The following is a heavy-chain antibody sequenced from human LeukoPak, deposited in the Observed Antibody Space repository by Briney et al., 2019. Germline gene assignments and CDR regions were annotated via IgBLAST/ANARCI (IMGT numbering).Heavy chain of an antibody. V-gene: IGHV3-23*01. Sequence: GGSLRLPCAASGFTFSSYSMNWVRQAPGKGLEWVSAISGSGGSTYYADSVKGRFTISRDNSKNTLYLQMNSLRAEDTAVYYCAKRGLRVPAAILPFDYWGQGTLVTVSS. D-gene: IGHD2-2*01. CDR3: AKRGLRVPAAILPFDY. CDR1: GFTFSSYS. J-gene: IGHJ4*02. CDR2: ISGSGGST.